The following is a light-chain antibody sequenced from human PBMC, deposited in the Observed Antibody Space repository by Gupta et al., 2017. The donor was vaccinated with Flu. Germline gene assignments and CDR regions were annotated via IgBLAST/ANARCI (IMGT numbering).Light chain of an antibody. Sequence: SSDLTQPPSVSVSPGQTAAITCPGDALPKKYVYWYQQKSGQAPVLVIYEDNVRPSEIPERFSGSSTGTRATLTSSGAQVEDDGDYYCDSTDSSGNSGVLGGGTKFTVL. CDR1: ALPKKY. J-gene: IGLJ3*02. CDR3: DSTDSSGNSGV. V-gene: IGLV3-10*01. CDR2: EDN.